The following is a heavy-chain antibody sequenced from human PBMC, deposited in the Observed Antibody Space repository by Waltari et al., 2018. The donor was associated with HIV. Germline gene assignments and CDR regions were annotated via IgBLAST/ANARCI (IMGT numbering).Heavy chain of an antibody. J-gene: IGHJ4*02. CDR1: GYTFTNFA. CDR2: INTKTGNP. D-gene: IGHD3-10*01. Sequence: QVHLVQSGSELKKPGASVKVSCKASGYTFTNFAMNWVRQAPGQGLEWMGWINTKTGNPTYAQGFTVRLVFSLDTSVTTAYLQISSLKAEDTAVYYCGRGPGRSVDYWGQGTLVTVSS. V-gene: IGHV7-4-1*02. CDR3: GRGPGRSVDY.